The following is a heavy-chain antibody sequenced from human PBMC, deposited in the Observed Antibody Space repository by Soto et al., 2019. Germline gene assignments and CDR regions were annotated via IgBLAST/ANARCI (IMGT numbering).Heavy chain of an antibody. CDR2: ISGSGGST. V-gene: IGHV3-23*01. D-gene: IGHD6-13*01. J-gene: IGHJ4*02. CDR3: ATFGGVAAAGNSFDY. Sequence: EVQLLESGGGLVQPGGSLRLSCAASGFTFSSYAMSWVRQAPGKGLEWVSAISGSGGSTYYADSVKGRFTISRDNSKNPLYLQMNSLRAEDTAVYYCATFGGVAAAGNSFDYWGQGTLVTVSS. CDR1: GFTFSSYA.